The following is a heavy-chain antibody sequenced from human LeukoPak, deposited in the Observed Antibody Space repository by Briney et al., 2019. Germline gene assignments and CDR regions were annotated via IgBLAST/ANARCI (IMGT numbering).Heavy chain of an antibody. V-gene: IGHV3-30*18. CDR3: AKEGGSKPYSSGWNLGLDY. Sequence: GRSLRLSCAASGFTFSSYGMDWVRQAPGKGLEWVAVISYDGSNKYYADSVKGRFTISRDNSKNTLYLQMNSLRAEDTAVYYCAKEGGSKPYSSGWNLGLDYWGQGTLVTVSS. J-gene: IGHJ4*02. CDR2: ISYDGSNK. D-gene: IGHD6-19*01. CDR1: GFTFSSYG.